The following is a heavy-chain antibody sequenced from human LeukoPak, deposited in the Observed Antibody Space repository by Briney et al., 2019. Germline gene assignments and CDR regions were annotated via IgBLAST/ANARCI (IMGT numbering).Heavy chain of an antibody. D-gene: IGHD4-23*01. J-gene: IGHJ4*02. V-gene: IGHV4-31*03. CDR3: ARGTGGKGKPVFDY. CDR2: IYYSGST. CDR1: GGSISSGGYY. Sequence: SETLSLTCTVSGGSISSGGYYWSWIRQHPGKGLEWIGYIYYSGSTYYNPSLKSRVTISVDTSKNQFSLKLSSVTAADTAVYYCARGTGGKGKPVFDYWGQGTLVTVSS.